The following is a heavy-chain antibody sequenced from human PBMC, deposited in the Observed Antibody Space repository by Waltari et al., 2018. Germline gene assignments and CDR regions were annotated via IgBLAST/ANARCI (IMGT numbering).Heavy chain of an antibody. Sequence: QVQLQESGPGLVKPSETLSLTCAVSGYSISSGYYWGWIRQPPGKGLEWIGGIYHSGSTYYNPSLRSRVTMSVDTSENQFSLKLSSVTAADTAVYYCARKTAMEDFDYWGQGTLVTVSS. J-gene: IGHJ4*02. CDR1: GYSISSGYY. CDR3: ARKTAMEDFDY. V-gene: IGHV4-38-2*01. D-gene: IGHD5-18*01. CDR2: IYHSGST.